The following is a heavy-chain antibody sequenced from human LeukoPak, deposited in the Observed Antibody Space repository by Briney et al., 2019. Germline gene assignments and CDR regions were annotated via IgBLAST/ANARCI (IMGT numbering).Heavy chain of an antibody. Sequence: SETLSLTCTVSGGSISSYYWSWIRQPPGKGLEWIGYIYHSGSTYYNPSLKSRVTISVDRSKNQFSLKLSSVTAADTAVYYCAREQEFTFDPWGQGTLVTVSS. J-gene: IGHJ5*02. CDR3: AREQEFTFDP. V-gene: IGHV4-59*12. CDR2: IYHSGST. CDR1: GGSISSYY.